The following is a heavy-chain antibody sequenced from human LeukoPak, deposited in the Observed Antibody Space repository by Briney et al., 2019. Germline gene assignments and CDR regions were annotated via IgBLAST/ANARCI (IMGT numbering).Heavy chain of an antibody. CDR1: GNTFAGHN. CDR3: AISIQAAAIPAFDY. CDR2: INPDRGGT. D-gene: IGHD6-25*01. J-gene: IGHJ4*02. V-gene: IGHV1-2*02. Sequence: ASVKVSCKAPGNTFAGHNIHWMRQAPGQGLELMGWINPDRGGTDYARQFQGRVTMTSDTSIRAPYMELSSLVSEDSAVYFCAISIQAAAIPAFDYWGQGTLVTVSS.